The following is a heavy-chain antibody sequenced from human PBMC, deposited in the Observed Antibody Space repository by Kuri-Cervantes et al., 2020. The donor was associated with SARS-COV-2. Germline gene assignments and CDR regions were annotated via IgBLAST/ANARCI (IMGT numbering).Heavy chain of an antibody. D-gene: IGHD3-3*01. CDR1: GFTFSSYW. CDR2: IKQDGSEK. V-gene: IGHV3-7*01. CDR3: ARSEGLGGFWSVSYAGLDY. Sequence: GGSLRLSCAASGFTFSSYWMSWVRQAPGKGLEWVANIKQDGSEKYYVDSVKGRFTISRDNARNSLDLLLKSLRVEDTAVYYCARSEGLGGFWSVSYAGLDYWSQGTLVTVSS. J-gene: IGHJ4*02.